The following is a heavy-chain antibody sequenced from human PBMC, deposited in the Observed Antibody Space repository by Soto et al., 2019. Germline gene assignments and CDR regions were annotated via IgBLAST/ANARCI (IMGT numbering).Heavy chain of an antibody. CDR3: ARVSGSYYSGMDV. Sequence: QVQLQESGPGLVKPSGTLSLTCAVSGGSISSSNWWSWVRQPPGKGLEWIGESYHSGSTKYNPSPKSRSTISADKSKHQFSLKLSSVTAADTAVYYCARVSGSYYSGMDVWGQGTTVTVSS. D-gene: IGHD6-25*01. CDR1: GGSISSSNW. CDR2: SYHSGST. V-gene: IGHV4-4*02. J-gene: IGHJ6*02.